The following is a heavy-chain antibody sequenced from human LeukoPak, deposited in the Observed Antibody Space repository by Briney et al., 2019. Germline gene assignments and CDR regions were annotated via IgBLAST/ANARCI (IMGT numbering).Heavy chain of an antibody. Sequence: SETLSLTCAVYGGSFSGYYWSWIRQPPGKGLEWIEEINHSGSTNYNPSLKSRVTISVDTSKNQFSLKLSSVTAADTAVYYCARERYFDPWGQGTLVTVSS. J-gene: IGHJ5*02. D-gene: IGHD3-9*01. CDR2: INHSGST. CDR1: GGSFSGYY. CDR3: ARERYFDP. V-gene: IGHV4-34*01.